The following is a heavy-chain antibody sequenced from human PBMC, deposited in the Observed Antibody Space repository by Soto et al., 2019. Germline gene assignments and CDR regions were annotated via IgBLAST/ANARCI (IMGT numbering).Heavy chain of an antibody. CDR1: GGSISSSSYY. D-gene: IGHD5-12*01. J-gene: IGHJ6*03. CDR3: ARLYSGYDHYYYMDV. CDR2: IYYSGST. Sequence: QLQLQESGPGLVKPSETLFLTCTVSGGSISSSSYYWGWIRQPPGKGLEWIGSIYYSGSTYYNPSLKSRVAVSVDTSKNQFSLKLSSVTAADTAVYYCARLYSGYDHYYYMDVWGKGTTVTVSS. V-gene: IGHV4-39*01.